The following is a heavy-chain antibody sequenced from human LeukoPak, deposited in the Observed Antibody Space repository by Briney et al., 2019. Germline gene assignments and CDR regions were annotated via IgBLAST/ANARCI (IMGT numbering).Heavy chain of an antibody. CDR1: GFTFSGSA. CDR2: IRSKANSYAT. D-gene: IGHD1-26*01. V-gene: IGHV3-73*01. CDR3: AKGASLNTGSAVDY. Sequence: GGPVRLSCAASGFTFSGSAMHWARQASGKGLEWVGRIRSKANSYATAYAASVKGRVTISRDDSKNTAYLQMNSLRAEDTAVYYCAKGASLNTGSAVDYWGQGTMVTVSS. J-gene: IGHJ4*02.